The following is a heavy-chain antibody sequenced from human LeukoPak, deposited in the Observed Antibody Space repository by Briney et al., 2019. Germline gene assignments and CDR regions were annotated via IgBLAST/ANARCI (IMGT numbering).Heavy chain of an antibody. V-gene: IGHV4-34*01. J-gene: IGHJ4*02. CDR3: ARGPLRYFAQAREPYDY. Sequence: RSSETLSLTCAVYGVSFSGYYWSWLRQPPGKGLEWLGEINHSGSTNYNPSLKSRVTISVDTSKNQFSLKLSSVTAADTAVYYCARGPLRYFAQAREPYDYWGQGTLVTVSS. D-gene: IGHD3-9*01. CDR1: GVSFSGYY. CDR2: INHSGST.